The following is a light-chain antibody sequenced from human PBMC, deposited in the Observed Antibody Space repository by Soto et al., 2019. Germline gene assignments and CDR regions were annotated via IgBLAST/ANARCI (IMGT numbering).Light chain of an antibody. CDR3: QQANSFPIT. V-gene: IGKV1-39*01. CDR2: GSS. J-gene: IGKJ5*01. Sequence: DIQMTQSPPSLSASVGDRVTITCRASQTISDYLHWYQQKPGKAPTLLIYGSSSLQTGVPPRFSGSGSGTDFTLTISSLQPEDFATYYCQQANSFPITFGQGTRLEIK. CDR1: QTISDY.